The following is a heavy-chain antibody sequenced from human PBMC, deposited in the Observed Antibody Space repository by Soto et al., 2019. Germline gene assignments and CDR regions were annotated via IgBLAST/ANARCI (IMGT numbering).Heavy chain of an antibody. Sequence: SETLSLTCTVSGGSISSGGYYWSWIRQHPGKGLEWIGYIYYSGSTYYNPSLKSRVTISVDTSKNQFSLKLSSVTAADTAVYYCARESITGTTQYVDYWGQGTLVTVSS. D-gene: IGHD1-20*01. CDR1: GGSISSGGYY. V-gene: IGHV4-31*03. CDR2: IYYSGST. CDR3: ARESITGTTQYVDY. J-gene: IGHJ4*02.